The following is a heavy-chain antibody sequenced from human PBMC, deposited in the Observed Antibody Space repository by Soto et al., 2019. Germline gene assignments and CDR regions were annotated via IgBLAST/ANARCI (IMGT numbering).Heavy chain of an antibody. CDR1: KFTFASYV. Sequence: QVQLVESGGGVVQPERSQRLSCTASKFTFASYVMHWVRQAPGEGLEWVALISFDGTNKYYADSVKGRFTISRDNSKNPMDLQMNSLKPENTAVYYCGREMIPIIIGGMSAMDVWGQGTTVTVS. V-gene: IGHV3-30*04. CDR2: ISFDGTNK. CDR3: GREMIPIIIGGMSAMDV. J-gene: IGHJ6*02. D-gene: IGHD2-21*01.